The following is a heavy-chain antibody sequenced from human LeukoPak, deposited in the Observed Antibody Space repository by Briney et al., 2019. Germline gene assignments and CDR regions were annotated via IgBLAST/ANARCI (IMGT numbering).Heavy chain of an antibody. CDR1: GYTFTSYD. CDR2: IIPILGIA. J-gene: IGHJ4*02. V-gene: IGHV1-69*04. CDR3: ARVASLGYIDY. Sequence: SVKVSCKASGYTFTSYDINWVRQAPGQGLEWMGRIIPILGIANYAQKFQGRVTITADKSTSTAYMELSSLRSEDTAVYYCARVASLGYIDYWGQGTLVTVSS.